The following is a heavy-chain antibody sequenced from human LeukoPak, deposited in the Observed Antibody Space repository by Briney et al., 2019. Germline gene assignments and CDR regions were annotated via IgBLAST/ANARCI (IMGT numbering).Heavy chain of an antibody. CDR2: ISSSSSTI. Sequence: GGSLRLSCAASGFTFSSYIMNWVRQAPGKGLEWVSYISSSSSTIYYADSVKGRFTISRDNAKNSLYLQMNSLRAEDTAVYYCARDDRDIVVVPAAIYYYYYYMDVWGKGTTVAVSS. V-gene: IGHV3-48*04. D-gene: IGHD2-2*01. J-gene: IGHJ6*03. CDR1: GFTFSSYI. CDR3: ARDDRDIVVVPAAIYYYYYYMDV.